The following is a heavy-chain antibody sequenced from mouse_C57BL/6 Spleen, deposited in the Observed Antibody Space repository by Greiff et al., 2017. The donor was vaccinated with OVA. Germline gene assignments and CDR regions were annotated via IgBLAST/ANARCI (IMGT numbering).Heavy chain of an antibody. CDR2: IYPGDGDT. V-gene: IGHV1-82*01. CDR3: ARDYGSLYYFDY. Sequence: VKLLQSGPELVKPGASVKISCKASGYAFSSSWMNWVKQRPGKGLEWIGRIYPGDGDTNYNGKFKGKATLTADKSSSTAYMQLSSLTSEDSAVYFCARDYGSLYYFDYWGKGTTLTVSS. CDR1: GYAFSSSW. J-gene: IGHJ2*01. D-gene: IGHD1-1*01.